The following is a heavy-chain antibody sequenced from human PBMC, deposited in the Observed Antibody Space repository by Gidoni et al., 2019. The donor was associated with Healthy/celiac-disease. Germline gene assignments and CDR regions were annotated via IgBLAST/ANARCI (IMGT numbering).Heavy chain of an antibody. Sequence: QVQLQQWGAGLLKPSETLSLTCAVYGGSFSGYYWSWIRQPPGKGLEWIGEINHRGSTNYNPSLKSRVTISVDTSKNQFSLKLSSVTAADTAVYYCARGPPYCSGGSCYSGGTIFDYWGQGTLVTVSS. J-gene: IGHJ4*02. V-gene: IGHV4-34*01. CDR2: INHRGST. CDR3: ARGPPYCSGGSCYSGGTIFDY. D-gene: IGHD2-15*01. CDR1: GGSFSGYY.